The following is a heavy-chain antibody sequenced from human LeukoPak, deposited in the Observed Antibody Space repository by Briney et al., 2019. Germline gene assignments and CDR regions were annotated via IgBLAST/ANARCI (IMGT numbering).Heavy chain of an antibody. CDR3: ARDQIAVARRNYYYYGMDV. CDR2: INPNSGGT. D-gene: IGHD6-19*01. J-gene: IGHJ6*02. CDR1: GYTFTGYY. V-gene: IGHV1-2*02. Sequence: GASVKVSCKASGYTFTGYYMHWVRQAPGQGLEWMGWINPNSGGTNYAQKFQGRVTMTRDTSISTAYMELSRLRSDDTAVCYCARDQIAVARRNYYYYGMDVWGQGTTVTVSS.